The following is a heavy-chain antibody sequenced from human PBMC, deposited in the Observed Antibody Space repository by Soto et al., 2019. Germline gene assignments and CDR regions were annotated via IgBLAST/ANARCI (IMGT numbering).Heavy chain of an antibody. J-gene: IGHJ6*02. V-gene: IGHV4-30-4*01. CDR1: GDSISSADYY. Sequence: SETLSLTCTVSGDSISSADYYWSWIRQTPGKGLEWIGHIFYSGTTYYNPSLKSRLTISVDTSKNHFSLRLTSVTAADTAVYYCARDLWVEPELYYYGMDVWGQGTTVTV. CDR3: ARDLWVEPELYYYGMDV. D-gene: IGHD1-1*01. CDR2: IFYSGTT.